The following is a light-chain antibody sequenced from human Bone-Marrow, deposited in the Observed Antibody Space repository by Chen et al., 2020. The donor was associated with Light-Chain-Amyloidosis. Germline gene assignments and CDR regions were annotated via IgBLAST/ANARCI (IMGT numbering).Light chain of an antibody. CDR1: QTISSNY. J-gene: IGKJ4*01. V-gene: IGKV3-20*01. Sequence: EIVLTQSPGTLSLSPGEGANLSCRASQTISSNYLTWYQQKFGQAPRLLIYGSSSRATGIPDRFTGSGSGTDFTLTINRLEPEDFAMYYGQHYGTSPLTFGGGTKVEIK. CDR3: QHYGTSPLT. CDR2: GSS.